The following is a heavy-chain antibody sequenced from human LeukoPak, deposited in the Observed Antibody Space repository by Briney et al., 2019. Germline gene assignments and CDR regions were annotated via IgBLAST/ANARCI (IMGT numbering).Heavy chain of an antibody. V-gene: IGHV3-21*01. J-gene: IGHJ4*02. D-gene: IGHD3-16*01. Sequence: PGGSLTLSCAASGFTFSSYSMNWVRQAPGKGLEWVSSISSSSSYIYYADSVKGRFTISRGNAKNSLYLQMNSLRAEDTAVYYCARDGVWGNYFDYWGQGTLATVSS. CDR3: ARDGVWGNYFDY. CDR2: ISSSSSYI. CDR1: GFTFSSYS.